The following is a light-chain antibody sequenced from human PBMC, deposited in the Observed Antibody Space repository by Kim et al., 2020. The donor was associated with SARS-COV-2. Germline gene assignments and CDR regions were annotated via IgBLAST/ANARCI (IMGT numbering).Light chain of an antibody. CDR3: CSRGSSGNHRI. CDR1: SRITDY. Sequence: AVGRTGIITRQRDSRITDYASWYQQKPGQAPILVMYAKTNRPSGIPDRFSGSASGNTASLTITGAQAEDDADYYCCSRGSSGNHRIFAGGTQLTVL. V-gene: IGLV3-19*01. CDR2: AKT. J-gene: IGLJ2*01.